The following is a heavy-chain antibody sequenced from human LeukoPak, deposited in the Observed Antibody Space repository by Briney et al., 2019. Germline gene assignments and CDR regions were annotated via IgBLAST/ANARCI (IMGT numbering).Heavy chain of an antibody. CDR1: GFTFSSYT. D-gene: IGHD6-13*01. CDR3: VRRVAEDSNMWYLEV. CDR2: IYGSGVTT. Sequence: SGGSLRLSCAASGFTFSSYTMSWVRQAPKKRLQWVSAIYGSGVTTFYADSVRGRFTTSRDNFKKTLYLQMNNLRAEDTAVYYCVRRVAEDSNMWYLEVWGQGTLVTVSS. V-gene: IGHV3-23*01. J-gene: IGHJ3*01.